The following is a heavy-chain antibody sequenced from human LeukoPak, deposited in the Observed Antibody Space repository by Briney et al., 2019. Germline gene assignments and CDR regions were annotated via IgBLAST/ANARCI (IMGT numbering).Heavy chain of an antibody. CDR1: GYTFTGYY. Sequence: ASVKVPCKASGYTFTGYYMHWVRQAPGQGLEWMGWINPNSGGTNYAQKFQGRVTMARDTSISTAYMELSRLRSDDTAVYYCARHREGRDGYNLWGQGTLVTVSS. D-gene: IGHD5-24*01. J-gene: IGHJ4*02. CDR2: INPNSGGT. CDR3: ARHREGRDGYNL. V-gene: IGHV1-2*02.